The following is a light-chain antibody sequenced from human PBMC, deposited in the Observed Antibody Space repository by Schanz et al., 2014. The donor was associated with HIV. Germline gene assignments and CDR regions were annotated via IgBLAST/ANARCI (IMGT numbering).Light chain of an antibody. CDR2: DNY. V-gene: IGLV1-51*01. J-gene: IGLJ2*01. CDR3: GTWDSSLSAGV. Sequence: QSVLTQPPSVSAAPGQRVTISCSGHSYSIGNNFVSWFQQLPGTAPKLLIYDNYKRPSGIPDRFSGSKSGTSATLGITGLQTGDEADYYCGTWDSSLSAGVFGGGTKLTVL. CDR1: SYSIGNNF.